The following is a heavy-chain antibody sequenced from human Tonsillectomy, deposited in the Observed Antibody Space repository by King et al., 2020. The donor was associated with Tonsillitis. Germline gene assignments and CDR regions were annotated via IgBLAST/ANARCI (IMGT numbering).Heavy chain of an antibody. CDR1: GGSISSIDYY. J-gene: IGHJ4*02. V-gene: IGHV4-30-4*01. CDR3: ARESTTYCGGDCYSGPLDY. CDR2: IYYSGNT. D-gene: IGHD2-21*02. Sequence: QLQESGPGQVKPSQTLSLSCTVSGGSISSIDYYWSWIRQPPGKGLEWIGYIYYSGNTFYSPSLKSRLTMSVDTSQNQFSLELSSVTAADTAVYYCARESTTYCGGDCYSGPLDYWGQGTLVTVSS.